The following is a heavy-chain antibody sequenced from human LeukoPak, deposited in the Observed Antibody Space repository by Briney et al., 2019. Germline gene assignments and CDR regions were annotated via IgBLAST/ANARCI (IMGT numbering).Heavy chain of an antibody. V-gene: IGHV3-48*03. J-gene: IGHJ4*02. CDR1: GFTFSNYE. CDR2: ISSSGRTM. Sequence: GGSLRLSCGASGFTFSNYEMNWVRQAPGKGLEWLSYISSSGRTMYYADSVKGRFTISRDNAKNSLYLQMNSLRAEDTAVYYCARDRKAAVTYPDYWGQGTLVTVSS. CDR3: ARDRKAAVTYPDY. D-gene: IGHD4-17*01.